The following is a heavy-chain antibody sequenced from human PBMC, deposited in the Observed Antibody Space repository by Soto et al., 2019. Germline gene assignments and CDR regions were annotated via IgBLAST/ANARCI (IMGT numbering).Heavy chain of an antibody. CDR3: AKDPSTGSADF. CDR2: IHPEGTNT. V-gene: IGHV3-23*01. J-gene: IGHJ4*02. Sequence: GSLRLSCAASGFSFSDFGMTWVRQAPGKGLEWVSTIHPEGTNTHYADSVKGRFTISRDNSKGTLYLEVNSLRAEDTAIYFCAKDPSTGSADFWGQGTLVTVSS. D-gene: IGHD3-9*01. CDR1: GFSFSDFG.